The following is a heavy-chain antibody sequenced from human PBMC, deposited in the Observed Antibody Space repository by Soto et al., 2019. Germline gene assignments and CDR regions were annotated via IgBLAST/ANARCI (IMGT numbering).Heavy chain of an antibody. J-gene: IGHJ6*03. CDR3: ARDRDIVGATTYGYYYMDV. CDR1: GDSVSSNSAA. Sequence: SQTLSLTCAISGDSVSSNSAAWNWIRQSPSRGLEWLGRTYYRSKWYNDYAVSVKSRITINPDTSKNQFSLQLNTVTPEDTAVYYCARDRDIVGATTYGYYYMDVWGKGTTVTVSS. D-gene: IGHD1-26*01. CDR2: TYYRSKWYN. V-gene: IGHV6-1*01.